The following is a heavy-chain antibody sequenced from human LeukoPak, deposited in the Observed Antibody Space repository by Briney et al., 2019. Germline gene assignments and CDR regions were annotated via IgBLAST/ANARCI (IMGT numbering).Heavy chain of an antibody. Sequence: SGGSLRLSCAASGFTFSDSYMTWIRQAPGKGLEWVSYISNSGSSIYYADSVKGRFTISRDNAKNSLYLQMNSLRAEDTAVYYCARGRSSGSYELDPWGQGTLVTVSS. CDR2: ISNSGSSI. V-gene: IGHV3-11*04. CDR3: ARGRSSGSYELDP. J-gene: IGHJ5*02. D-gene: IGHD1-26*01. CDR1: GFTFSDSY.